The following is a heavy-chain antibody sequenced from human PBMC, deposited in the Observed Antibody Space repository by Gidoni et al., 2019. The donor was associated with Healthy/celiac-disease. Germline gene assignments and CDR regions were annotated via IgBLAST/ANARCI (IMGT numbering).Heavy chain of an antibody. CDR1: GGSISSSSYY. J-gene: IGHJ5*02. CDR3: ARQPSYYYDSNINWFDP. V-gene: IGHV4-39*01. CDR2: IHYSGST. D-gene: IGHD3-22*01. Sequence: QLQLQESGPGLVKPSETLSLTCTVSGGSISSSSYYWGWIRQPPGKGLEWIGLIHYSGSTYYNPSLKSRDTISVDTSKTQFSLKLSSVTAADTAVYYCARQPSYYYDSNINWFDPWGQGTLVTVSS.